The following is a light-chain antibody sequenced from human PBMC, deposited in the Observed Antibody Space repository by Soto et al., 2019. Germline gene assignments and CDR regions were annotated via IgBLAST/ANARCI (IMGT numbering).Light chain of an antibody. J-gene: IGLJ1*01. CDR1: SSNIGAGYD. V-gene: IGLV1-40*01. Sequence: QSVLTQPPSVFGAPGQRVTISCTGSSSNIGAGYDVHWYQHLPGTAPKLLIYGSSDRPSGVPDRFTGSKSGTSASLAITGLQAEDEADYYCQSYDSSLSGYVFGTGTKVTVL. CDR2: GSS. CDR3: QSYDSSLSGYV.